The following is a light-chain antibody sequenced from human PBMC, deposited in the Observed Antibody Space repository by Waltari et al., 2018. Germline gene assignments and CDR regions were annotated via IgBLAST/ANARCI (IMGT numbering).Light chain of an antibody. Sequence: QSALTQPASVSGSPGHSITISCSGTSSDPHTYTYVSWYQQHPGRGPKLIIYDVSHRPSGVSSRFSGSKSGSTASLTISGLQAEDEALYFCSSFISISARVVFGGGTKLTVL. CDR2: DVS. V-gene: IGLV2-14*03. CDR1: SSDPHTYTY. CDR3: SSFISISARVV. J-gene: IGLJ2*01.